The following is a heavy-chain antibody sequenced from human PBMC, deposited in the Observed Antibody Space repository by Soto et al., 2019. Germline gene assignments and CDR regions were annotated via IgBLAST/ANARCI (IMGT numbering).Heavy chain of an antibody. CDR2: ISAFNGNT. J-gene: IGHJ6*03. D-gene: IGHD6-19*01. CDR1: GYSFTNYG. CDR3: ARDRGVAPPVAGNTHYYYYMDV. V-gene: IGHV1-18*01. Sequence: QDQLVQSGAEVKKPGASVTVSCKASGYSFTNYGVTWVRQAPGQGLEGMGWISAFNGNTHYAQNLQGRVTMTTDASTSTAYMELRSLRSDDTAVYYCARDRGVAPPVAGNTHYYYYMDVWGKGTTVTVSS.